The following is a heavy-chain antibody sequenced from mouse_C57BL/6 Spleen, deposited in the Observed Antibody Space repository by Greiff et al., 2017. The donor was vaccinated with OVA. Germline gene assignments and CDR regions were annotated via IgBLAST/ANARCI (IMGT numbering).Heavy chain of an antibody. CDR2: ISAGGSYT. CDR3: AREGFTTVPWFAY. D-gene: IGHD1-1*01. CDR1: GFTFSSYA. V-gene: IGHV5-4*01. Sequence: EVQLQQSGGGLVKPGGSLKLSCAASGFTFSSYAMSWVRQTPEKRLEWVATISAGGSYTYYPDNVKGRFTIARDNAKNNRYLQMSHLRSEDTAMDYCAREGFTTVPWFAYWGQGTLVTVSA. J-gene: IGHJ3*01.